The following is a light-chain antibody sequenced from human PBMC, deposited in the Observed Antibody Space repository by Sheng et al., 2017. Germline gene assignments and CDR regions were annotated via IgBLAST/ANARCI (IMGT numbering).Light chain of an antibody. CDR3: CSYAGDSTYV. Sequence: QSALTQPASVSGSPGQSITISCTGTSSDVGTYNLVSWYQHHPGKAPKLHDLLRAIMRPSRGFVNRFSGSKSGNTASLTISGLQAEDEADYYCCSYAGDSTYVFGTGTKVTVL. V-gene: IGLV2-23*01. CDR2: RAI. J-gene: IGLJ1*01. CDR1: SSDVGTYNL.